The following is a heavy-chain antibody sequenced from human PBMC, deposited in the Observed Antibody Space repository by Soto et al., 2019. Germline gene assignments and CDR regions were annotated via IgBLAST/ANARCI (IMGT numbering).Heavy chain of an antibody. CDR2: VYHSGTT. CDR1: GGSISTYY. D-gene: IGHD1-1*01. V-gene: IGHV4-4*08. Sequence: PSETLSLTCTVSGGSISTYYWTWIRQSPGKGPEWIGYVYHSGTTNYNPSLESRVTISRDNSKNTLYLQMNSLRADDTAVYYCARDLRSWNDFLWVMWGRGTLVTVSS. CDR3: ARDLRSWNDFLWVM. J-gene: IGHJ4*02.